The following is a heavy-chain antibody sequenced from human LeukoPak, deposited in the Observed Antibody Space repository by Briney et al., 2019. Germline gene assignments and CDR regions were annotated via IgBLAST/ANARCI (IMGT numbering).Heavy chain of an antibody. CDR3: VREEIAAAGPDY. D-gene: IGHD6-13*01. V-gene: IGHV6-1*01. Sequence: SQTLSLTCAISGDSVSNNRGAWNWIRQSPSRGLEWLGRTYYRSKWYNDYAGFVKSRITINPDTSKNQFSLLLNSVTPVDTAVYYCVREEIAAAGPDYWGQGTLVTVSS. J-gene: IGHJ4*02. CDR2: TYYRSKWYN. CDR1: GDSVSNNRGA.